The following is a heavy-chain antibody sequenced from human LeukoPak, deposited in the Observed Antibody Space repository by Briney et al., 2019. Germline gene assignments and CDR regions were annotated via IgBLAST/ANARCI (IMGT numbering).Heavy chain of an antibody. J-gene: IGHJ4*02. V-gene: IGHV3-20*04. CDR2: TNWNGGST. CDR1: GFTFDDYG. Sequence: RPGGSLRLSCAASGFTFDDYGMSWVRQAPGKGLEWVSGTNWNGGSTGYADSVKGRFTISRDNAKNSLYLQMNSLRAEDTALYYCARGQACGGDCYENFDYWGQGTLVTVSS. D-gene: IGHD2-21*02. CDR3: ARGQACGGDCYENFDY.